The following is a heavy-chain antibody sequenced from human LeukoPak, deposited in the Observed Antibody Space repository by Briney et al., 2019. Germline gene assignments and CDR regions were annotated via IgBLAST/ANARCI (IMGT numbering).Heavy chain of an antibody. CDR2: ISSSSSYI. D-gene: IGHD5-18*01. CDR3: ASGKYRYGDNWFDP. J-gene: IGHJ5*02. Sequence: GGSLRLSCAASGFTFSSYSMNWVRQAPGKGLEWVSSISSSSSYIYYADSVKGRFTISRDNSKNTLYLQMNSLRAEDTAVYFCASGKYRYGDNWFDPWGQGTLVTVSS. V-gene: IGHV3-21*01. CDR1: GFTFSSYS.